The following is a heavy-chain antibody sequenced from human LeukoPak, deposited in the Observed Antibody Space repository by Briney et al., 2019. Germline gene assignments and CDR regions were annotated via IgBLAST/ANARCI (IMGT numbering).Heavy chain of an antibody. D-gene: IGHD3-10*01. CDR2: ISSSSSTI. Sequence: GGSLRLSCAASGFTFSSYSMNWVRQAPGEGREWVSYISSSSSTIYYADSVRGRFTISRDNAKNSLYLQMNSLRAEDTAVYYCARDRGGSLDAFDVWGQGTMVTVSS. CDR3: ARDRGGSLDAFDV. CDR1: GFTFSSYS. J-gene: IGHJ3*01. V-gene: IGHV3-48*04.